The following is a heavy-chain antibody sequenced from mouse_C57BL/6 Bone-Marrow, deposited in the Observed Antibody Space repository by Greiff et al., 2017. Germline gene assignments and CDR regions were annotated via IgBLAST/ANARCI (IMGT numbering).Heavy chain of an antibody. D-gene: IGHD1-1*01. CDR2: IDPEDGET. Sequence: VQLKASGAELVKPGASVKLSCTASGFNIKDYYMHWVKQRTEQGLEWIGRIDPEDGETKYAPKFQGKATITADPSSNTAYLQLSSLTSEDTAVYYCARRPFITTVVAFDYWGQGTTLTVSS. J-gene: IGHJ2*01. CDR1: GFNIKDYY. CDR3: ARRPFITTVVAFDY. V-gene: IGHV14-2*01.